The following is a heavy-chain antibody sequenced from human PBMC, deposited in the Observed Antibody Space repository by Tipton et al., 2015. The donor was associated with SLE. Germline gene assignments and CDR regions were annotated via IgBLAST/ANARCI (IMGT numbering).Heavy chain of an antibody. CDR1: AFDFSTYT. CDR2: ISSSTTYI. CDR3: ARDNSSIWFDY. V-gene: IGHV3-21*03. D-gene: IGHD6-13*01. J-gene: IGHJ4*02. Sequence: SLRLSCAASAFDFSTYTIHWVRQAPGKGLEWVSAISSSTTYIYYADSVKGRFTISRDNAKNSLYLQMNSLRAEDTAVYYCARDNSSIWFDYWGQGTLVTVSS.